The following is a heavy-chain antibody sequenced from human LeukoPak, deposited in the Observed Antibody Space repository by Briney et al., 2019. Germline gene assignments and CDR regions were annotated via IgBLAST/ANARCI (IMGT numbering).Heavy chain of an antibody. CDR2: IYHSGST. Sequence: PSQTLSLTCAVAGSSISSGGYSWSWIRQPPGKGLEWIGYIYHSGSTYYNPSLNSRVTISVDRSKNQFSLKLRSVTAADTAVYYCAREVYYGSGSYYEGWFDPWGQGTLVTVSS. CDR1: GSSISSGGYS. J-gene: IGHJ5*02. D-gene: IGHD3-10*01. V-gene: IGHV4-30-2*01. CDR3: AREVYYGSGSYYEGWFDP.